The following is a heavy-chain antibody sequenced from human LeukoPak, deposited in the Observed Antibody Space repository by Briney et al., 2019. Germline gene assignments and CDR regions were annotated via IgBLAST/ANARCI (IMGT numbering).Heavy chain of an antibody. V-gene: IGHV3-23*01. CDR1: GFIFSSYV. CDR3: AKLNLGEMAYFDS. CDR2: ISVGGGDT. J-gene: IGHJ4*02. Sequence: GGSLRLSCEAPGFIFSSYVMGWVRQAPGKGLEWVSSISVGGGDTFTADSVKGRFTITRENSKNTLYLQMMGLRVEDTAIYYCAKLNLGEMAYFDSWGQGILVTVSS. D-gene: IGHD2-21*01.